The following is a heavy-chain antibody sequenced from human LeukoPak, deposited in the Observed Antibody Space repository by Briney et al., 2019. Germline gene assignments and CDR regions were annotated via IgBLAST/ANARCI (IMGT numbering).Heavy chain of an antibody. V-gene: IGHV4-30-2*01. CDR3: ARGAVTPNPLFDY. J-gene: IGHJ4*02. CDR1: GGSISSGGYS. D-gene: IGHD5-18*01. Sequence: SETLSLTCAVSGGSISSGGYSWSWIRQPPGKGLEWIGYIYHSGSTYYNPSLKSRVTISVDRSKNQFSLKLSSVTAADTAVYYCARGAVTPNPLFDYRGQGTLVTVSS. CDR2: IYHSGST.